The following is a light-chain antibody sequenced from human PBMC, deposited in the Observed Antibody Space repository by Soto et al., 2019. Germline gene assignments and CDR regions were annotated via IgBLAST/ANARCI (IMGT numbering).Light chain of an antibody. CDR3: QQHARLLWK. CDR2: DAS. J-gene: IGKJ1*01. Sequence: QASQSISSWLAWYQQKPGKAPKLLIYDASSLESGVPSRFSCSGSGRDLTLTSSILHPDDFVFYSRQQHARLLWKFAQGTKVDIK. V-gene: IGKV1-5*01. CDR1: QSISSW.